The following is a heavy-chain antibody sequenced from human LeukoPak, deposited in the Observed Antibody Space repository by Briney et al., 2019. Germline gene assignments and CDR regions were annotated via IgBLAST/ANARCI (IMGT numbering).Heavy chain of an antibody. CDR1: GGSFSGYY. CDR2: INHSGST. CDR3: ARGTVTSWFDP. J-gene: IGHJ5*02. Sequence: SETLSLTCAVYGGSFSGYYWSWIRQPPGKGLEWIGEINHSGSTNYNPSLKSRVTVSVDTSKNQFSLKLSSVTAADTAVCYCARGTVTSWFDPWGQGTLVTVSS. D-gene: IGHD4-17*01. V-gene: IGHV4-34*01.